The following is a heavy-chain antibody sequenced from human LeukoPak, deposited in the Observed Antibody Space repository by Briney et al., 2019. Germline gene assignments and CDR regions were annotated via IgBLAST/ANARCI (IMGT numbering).Heavy chain of an antibody. D-gene: IGHD6-13*01. J-gene: IGHJ3*02. CDR2: ISGSGGST. CDR3: ASQYSSSWSDAFDI. Sequence: PGGSLRLSCAASGFTFSSYAMSWVCQAPGKGLEWVSAISGSGGSTYYADSVKGRFTVSRDNSKNTLYLQMNSLRAEDTAVYYCASQYSSSWSDAFDIWGQGTMVTVSS. CDR1: GFTFSSYA. V-gene: IGHV3-23*01.